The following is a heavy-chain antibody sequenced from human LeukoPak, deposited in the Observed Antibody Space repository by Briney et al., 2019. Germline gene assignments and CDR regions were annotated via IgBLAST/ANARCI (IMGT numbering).Heavy chain of an antibody. Sequence: HPEGSLRLSCAASGFTFSNYAMSWVRQAPGKGLEWVSSIRGSGDSTYYADSVKGRFTISRDNSKNTLYLQLNSLRGDDTAVYYCSRGQGPALYYFDSWGQGTLVTVSS. CDR3: SRGQGPALYYFDS. CDR1: GFTFSNYA. J-gene: IGHJ4*02. V-gene: IGHV3-23*01. CDR2: IRGSGDST. D-gene: IGHD2-15*01.